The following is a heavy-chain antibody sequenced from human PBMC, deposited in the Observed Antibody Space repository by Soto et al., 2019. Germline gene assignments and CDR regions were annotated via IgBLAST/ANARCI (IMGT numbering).Heavy chain of an antibody. V-gene: IGHV1-69*02. CDR3: ARENGTSSLDY. CDR2: IISIPGIP. CDR1: GGTVSAYT. Sequence: QVQLVQSGAEVQKPGSSVKVSCEASGGTVSAYTINWVRQAPGQGLEWMGRIISIPGIPNYAQKFQGRLTIIADTSTSTTSMELRNLRSEDTATYYCARENGTSSLDYWGQGTLVTVSS. J-gene: IGHJ4*02. D-gene: IGHD6-6*01.